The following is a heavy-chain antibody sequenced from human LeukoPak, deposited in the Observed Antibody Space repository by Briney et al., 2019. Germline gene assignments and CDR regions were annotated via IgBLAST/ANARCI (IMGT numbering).Heavy chain of an antibody. CDR3: ARDLHYYDSSGYGPYYFDY. V-gene: IGHV1-8*01. D-gene: IGHD3-22*01. CDR2: MNPNSGNT. CDR1: GYTFTSYD. Sequence: ASVKVSCKASGYTFTSYDINWVRQATGQGLEWMGWMNPNSGNTGYAQKFQGRVTMTRNTSISTAYMELSSLRSEDTAVYYCARDLHYYDSSGYGPYYFDYWGQGTLVTVSS. J-gene: IGHJ4*02.